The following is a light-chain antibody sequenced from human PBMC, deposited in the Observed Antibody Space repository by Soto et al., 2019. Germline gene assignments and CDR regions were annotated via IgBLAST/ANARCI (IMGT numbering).Light chain of an antibody. Sequence: QSALTQPASVSGSPGQSITISCTGTSSDIGRYNYVSWYQQHPGKAPKLMIYDVSNRPSGVSNRFSGSKSGNTASLTISGLQVEDEADYYCNSYATSSTLFGGGTKLTVL. CDR2: DVS. CDR3: NSYATSSTL. J-gene: IGLJ2*01. CDR1: SSDIGRYNY. V-gene: IGLV2-14*01.